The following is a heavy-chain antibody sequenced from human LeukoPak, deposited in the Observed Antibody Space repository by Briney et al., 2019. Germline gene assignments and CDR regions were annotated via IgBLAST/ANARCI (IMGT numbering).Heavy chain of an antibody. Sequence: ASVKVSCKASGHNFTSYGISWVRQAPGQGLEWMGWISAYNGNTNYAQKLQGRVTMTTDTSTSTAYMELRSLRSDDTAVYYCARERARTPYFDYWGQGTLVTVSS. J-gene: IGHJ4*02. D-gene: IGHD6-6*01. CDR1: GHNFTSYG. V-gene: IGHV1-18*01. CDR2: ISAYNGNT. CDR3: ARERARTPYFDY.